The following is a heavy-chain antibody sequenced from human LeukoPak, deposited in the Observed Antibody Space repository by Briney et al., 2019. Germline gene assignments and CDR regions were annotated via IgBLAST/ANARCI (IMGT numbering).Heavy chain of an antibody. D-gene: IGHD6-19*01. CDR3: ARGRLARSPYFDY. CDR1: GGSFSSYY. CDR2: IYYSGST. V-gene: IGHV4-59*01. Sequence: SETLSLTCAVSGGSFSSYYWSWIRQPPGKGLEWIGYIYYSGSTDYNPSLKSRVTISVETSKNQFSLNLSFVTAADTAVYYCARGRLARSPYFDYWGQGTLVTVSS. J-gene: IGHJ4*02.